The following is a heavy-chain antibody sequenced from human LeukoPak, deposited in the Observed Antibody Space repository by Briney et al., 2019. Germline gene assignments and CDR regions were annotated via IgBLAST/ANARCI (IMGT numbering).Heavy chain of an antibody. V-gene: IGHV3-23*01. D-gene: IGHD3-10*01. CDR3: AKDRGEIPRQLYFDY. CDR2: ISSSGGST. Sequence: SGGSLRLSCAASGFTFSSYAMSWVRQAPGKGLEWVSGISSSGGSTYYADSVKGRFTISRDNSKNTLYLQMNSLRAEDTAVYYCAKDRGEIPRQLYFDYWGQGTLVTVSS. CDR1: GFTFSSYA. J-gene: IGHJ4*02.